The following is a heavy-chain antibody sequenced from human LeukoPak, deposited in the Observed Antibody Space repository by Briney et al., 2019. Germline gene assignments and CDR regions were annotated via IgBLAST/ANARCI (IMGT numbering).Heavy chain of an antibody. V-gene: IGHV4-39*01. D-gene: IGHD5-18*01. CDR1: GGSISSYY. J-gene: IGHJ4*02. CDR3: ARGRIQLSLVHV. CDR2: ISYSGST. Sequence: KPSETLSLTCTVSGGSISSYYWSWIRQPPGKGLEWIGSISYSGSTYYNPSLKSRITISVDTSKNQFSLRLSSVTAADTAVYYCARGRIQLSLVHVWGQGTLVTVSS.